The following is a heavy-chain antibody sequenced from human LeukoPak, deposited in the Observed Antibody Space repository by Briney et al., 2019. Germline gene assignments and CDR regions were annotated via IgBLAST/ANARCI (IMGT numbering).Heavy chain of an antibody. CDR3: VRPKYYYYMDV. CDR2: ISGSGGST. D-gene: IGHD4/OR15-4a*01. V-gene: IGHV3-23*01. J-gene: IGHJ6*03. Sequence: GGSLRLSCAASGFTVSSNYMSWVRQAPGKGLEWVSAISGSGGSTYYADSVKGRFTISRDNSKNTLYLQMNSLRAEDTAVYYGVRPKYYYYMDVWGKGTTVTISS. CDR1: GFTVSSNY.